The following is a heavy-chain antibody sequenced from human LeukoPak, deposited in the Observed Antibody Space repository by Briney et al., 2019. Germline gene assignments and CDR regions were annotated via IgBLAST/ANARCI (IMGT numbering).Heavy chain of an antibody. Sequence: GGSLRLSCAASGFTFSSYSMNWVREAPGKGLVWVSSISSSSSYIFYADSVKGRFTISRDNAKNSLYLQMNSLRAEDTAVYYCARDYYDSSGYYHGDYWGQGTLVTVSS. CDR2: ISSSSSYI. V-gene: IGHV3-21*01. J-gene: IGHJ4*02. CDR1: GFTFSSYS. D-gene: IGHD3-22*01. CDR3: ARDYYDSSGYYHGDY.